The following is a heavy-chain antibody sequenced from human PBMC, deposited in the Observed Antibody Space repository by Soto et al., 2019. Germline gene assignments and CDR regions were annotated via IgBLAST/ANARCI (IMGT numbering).Heavy chain of an antibody. J-gene: IGHJ6*02. CDR2: IIPIFGTA. Sequence: ASVKVSCKASGGTFSSYAISWVRQAPGQGLEWMGGIIPIFGTANYAQKFQGRVTITADESTSTAYMELSSLRSEDTAVYYCAATGRVKGYYYGVDVWGQGTTVTVSS. V-gene: IGHV1-69*13. CDR1: GGTFSSYA. D-gene: IGHD1-1*01. CDR3: AATGRVKGYYYGVDV.